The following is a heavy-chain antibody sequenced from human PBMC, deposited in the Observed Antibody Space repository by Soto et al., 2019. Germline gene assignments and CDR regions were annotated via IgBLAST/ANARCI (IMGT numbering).Heavy chain of an antibody. J-gene: IGHJ6*02. CDR2: INHSGST. CDR1: GGSFSGYY. D-gene: IGHD3-16*01. V-gene: IGHV4-34*01. CDR3: ARVYNYVWGSPYGMDV. Sequence: PSETLSLTCAVYGGSFSGYYWSWIRQPPGKGLEWIGEINHSGSTNYNPSLKSRVTISVDTSKNQFSLKLSSVTAADTAVYYCARVYNYVWGSPYGMDVWGQGTTVPVSS.